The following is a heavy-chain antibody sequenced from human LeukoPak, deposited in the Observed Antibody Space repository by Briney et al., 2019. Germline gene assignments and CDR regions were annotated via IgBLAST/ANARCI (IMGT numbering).Heavy chain of an antibody. V-gene: IGHV3-23*01. D-gene: IGHD3-3*01. CDR2: IGAGGTT. Sequence: GGSLRLSCAASGFTFSTYPMSWVRQVPGKGLEWVSAIGAGGTTYYADSVKGRFTISRDNSKNTLYMQMTSLRAEDTAVYYCAKRGSKSGSLQGGFDCWGQGTLVTVSS. CDR3: AKRGSKSGSLQGGFDC. J-gene: IGHJ4*02. CDR1: GFTFSTYP.